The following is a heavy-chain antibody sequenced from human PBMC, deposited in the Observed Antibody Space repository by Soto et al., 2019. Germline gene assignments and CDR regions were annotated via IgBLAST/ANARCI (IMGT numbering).Heavy chain of an antibody. J-gene: IGHJ4*02. CDR2: IYYSGST. Sequence: QVQLQESGPGLVKPSETLSLTCTVSGGSISSYYWSWIRQPPGKGLEWIGYIYYSGSTNYNPSHKXXXXXXXXXXXXXXXXXXXXXXXXXXXXXXXXXXXXXXXXXXYFDYWGQGTLVTVSS. V-gene: IGHV4-59*01. CDR3: XXXXXXXXXXXYFDY. CDR1: GGSISSYY.